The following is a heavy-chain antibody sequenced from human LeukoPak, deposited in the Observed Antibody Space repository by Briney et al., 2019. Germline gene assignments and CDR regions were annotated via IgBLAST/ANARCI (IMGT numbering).Heavy chain of an antibody. Sequence: SETLSLTCAVYGGSFSGYYWSWIRQPPGKGLEWIGEINHSGSTNYNPSLKSRVTISVDTSKNQFSLKLSSVTAADTAVCYCARNLYLGPFYYYYGMDVWGQGTTVTVSS. CDR3: ARNLYLGPFYYYYGMDV. J-gene: IGHJ6*02. CDR1: GGSFSGYY. V-gene: IGHV4-34*01. CDR2: INHSGST. D-gene: IGHD2-2*02.